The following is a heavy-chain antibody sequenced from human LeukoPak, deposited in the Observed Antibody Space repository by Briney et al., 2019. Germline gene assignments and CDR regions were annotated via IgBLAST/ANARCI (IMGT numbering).Heavy chain of an antibody. CDR1: GYTFSSYG. D-gene: IGHD2-2*01. V-gene: IGHV1-18*01. CDR2: ISAYNGNT. J-gene: IGHJ4*02. CDR3: ARDAGYCSSTSCYAGLDY. Sequence: ASVPVSSKASGYTFSSYGISWVRPAPGQGLEWMGWISAYNGNTNYAQKVQGRITMTTDTSTSTAYMELRSLRSDDTAVYYCARDAGYCSSTSCYAGLDYWGQGTLVTVSS.